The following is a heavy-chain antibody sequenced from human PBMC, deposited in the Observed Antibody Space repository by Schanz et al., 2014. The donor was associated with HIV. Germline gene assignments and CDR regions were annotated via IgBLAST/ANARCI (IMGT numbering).Heavy chain of an antibody. J-gene: IGHJ4*02. CDR2: ISYDGSNK. Sequence: QVQLVESGGGVVQPGRSLRLSCAASGFTFSSYAMHWVRQAPGKGLEWVAVISYDGSNKYYADSVKGRFTISRDNSKNTLYLQMNSLRADDTAVYYCARGGASAAYRYYFDYWGQGTLVTVSS. V-gene: IGHV3-30-3*01. D-gene: IGHD6-13*01. CDR3: ARGGASAAYRYYFDY. CDR1: GFTFSSYA.